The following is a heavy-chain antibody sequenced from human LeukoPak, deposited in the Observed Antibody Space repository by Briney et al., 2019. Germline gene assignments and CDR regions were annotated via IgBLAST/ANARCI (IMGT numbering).Heavy chain of an antibody. Sequence: GESLKISCKGSGYSFTSYWIGWVRQMPGKGLEWMGIIYPGDSDTRYSPSFQGQVTISADKSISTAYLQWSSLKASDTAMYYCATITMVRGVIFNWFDPWGQGTLVTVSS. CDR1: GYSFTSYW. CDR2: IYPGDSDT. V-gene: IGHV5-51*01. D-gene: IGHD3-10*01. J-gene: IGHJ5*02. CDR3: ATITMVRGVIFNWFDP.